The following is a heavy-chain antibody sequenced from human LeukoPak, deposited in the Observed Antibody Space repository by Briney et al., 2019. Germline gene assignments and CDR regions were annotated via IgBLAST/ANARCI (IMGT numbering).Heavy chain of an antibody. CDR1: GGSISSYY. D-gene: IGHD3-22*01. CDR2: IYYSGST. J-gene: IGHJ4*02. Sequence: SETLSLTCTVSGGSISSYYWSWIRQPPGKGLEWIGYIYYSGSTNYNPSLKSRVTISVDTSKNQFSLKLSSVTAADTAVYYCARGAYYYDSSGYYTDYWGQGTLVTVSS. V-gene: IGHV4-59*12. CDR3: ARGAYYYDSSGYYTDY.